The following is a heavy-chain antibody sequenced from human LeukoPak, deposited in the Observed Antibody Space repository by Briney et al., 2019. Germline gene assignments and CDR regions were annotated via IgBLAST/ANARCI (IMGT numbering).Heavy chain of an antibody. J-gene: IGHJ6*02. CDR2: IRSKAYGGTT. Sequence: GGSLRLSCTASGFTFGDFAMSWVRQAPGKGLEWVALIRSKAYGGTTEYAASVKGRFSISRDDSKSSAYLQMSSLKTEDTAVYFCTREGDFWGGFYASVYYYYGMDVWGQGTTVTVSS. D-gene: IGHD3-3*01. V-gene: IGHV3-49*04. CDR3: TREGDFWGGFYASVYYYYGMDV. CDR1: GFTFGDFA.